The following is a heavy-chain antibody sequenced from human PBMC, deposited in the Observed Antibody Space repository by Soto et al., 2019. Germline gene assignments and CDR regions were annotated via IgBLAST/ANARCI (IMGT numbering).Heavy chain of an antibody. CDR2: ISGNSGSI. CDR3: AKVTHYDILTGDFDY. CDR1: GFTFDDYA. D-gene: IGHD3-9*01. Sequence: GGSLRLSFAASGFTFDDYAMHWVRQAPGKGLEWVSGISGNSGSIGYADSVKGRFTIARDNAKNSLYLQMNSLRAEDTALYYCAKVTHYDILTGDFDYWGQGTLVTVSS. J-gene: IGHJ4*02. V-gene: IGHV3-9*01.